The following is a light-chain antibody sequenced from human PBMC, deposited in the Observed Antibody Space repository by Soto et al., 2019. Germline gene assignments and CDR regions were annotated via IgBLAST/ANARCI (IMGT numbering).Light chain of an antibody. CDR2: DAS. Sequence: EIVLTQSPANLSLSPGERATLSCRASQSIGLAIAWYQHKPGQAPRLLIFDASQRATGIPARFRGSGSGTDFTLTISRLEPEDFAVYYCQQYATSPITFGQGTRLEIK. V-gene: IGKV3-11*01. CDR3: QQYATSPIT. J-gene: IGKJ5*01. CDR1: QSIGLA.